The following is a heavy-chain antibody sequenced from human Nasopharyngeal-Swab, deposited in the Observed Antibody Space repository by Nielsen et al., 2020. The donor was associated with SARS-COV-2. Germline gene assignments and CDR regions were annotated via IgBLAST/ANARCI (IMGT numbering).Heavy chain of an antibody. D-gene: IGHD1-7*01. CDR2: INSDGSST. Sequence: GESLKISCAASGFTFSSYSMHWVRQAPGKGLVWVSRINSDGSSTRYADSVKGRFTISRDNAKNTLYLQMNSLRAEDTAVYYCARDPAITGTTFDPWGQGTLVTASS. J-gene: IGHJ5*02. V-gene: IGHV3-74*01. CDR3: ARDPAITGTTFDP. CDR1: GFTFSSYS.